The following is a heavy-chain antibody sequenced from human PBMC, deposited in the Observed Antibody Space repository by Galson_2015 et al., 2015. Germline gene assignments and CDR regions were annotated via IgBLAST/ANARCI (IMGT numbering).Heavy chain of an antibody. Sequence: TLSLTCAVYGGSFSGYYWSWIRQPPGKGLEWIGEINHSGSTNYNPSLKSRVTISVDTSKNQFSLKLSSVTAADTAVYYCARASPFAVGYCSGGSCYPRGRFDPWGQGTLVTVSS. V-gene: IGHV4-34*01. CDR3: ARASPFAVGYCSGGSCYPRGRFDP. CDR1: GGSFSGYY. D-gene: IGHD2-15*01. J-gene: IGHJ5*02. CDR2: INHSGST.